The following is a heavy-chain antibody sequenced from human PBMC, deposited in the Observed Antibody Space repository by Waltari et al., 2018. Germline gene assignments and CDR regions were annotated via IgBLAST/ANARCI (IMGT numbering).Heavy chain of an antibody. D-gene: IGHD3-10*01. V-gene: IGHV4-59*01. J-gene: IGHJ4*02. CDR2: SYYSGST. Sequence: QVQLQESGPGLVKPSETLSLTCTVSGGSISSYYWSWIRQPPGKGLEWIGYSYYSGSTNYNPSLKSRVTISVDTSKNQFSLKLSSVTAADTAVYYCARAGDPEGIDYWGQGTLVTVSS. CDR1: GGSISSYY. CDR3: ARAGDPEGIDY.